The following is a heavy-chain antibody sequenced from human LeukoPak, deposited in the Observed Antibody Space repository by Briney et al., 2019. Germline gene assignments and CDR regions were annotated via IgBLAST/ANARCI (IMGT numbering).Heavy chain of an antibody. CDR1: GGSFSGYY. CDR3: ARDYYGSGSYYRHYYYYYMDV. D-gene: IGHD3-10*01. CDR2: INHSGST. Sequence: SETLSLTCAVYGGSFSGYYWSWIRQPPGKGLEWIGEINHSGSTNYNPSLKSRVTISVDTSKNQFSLKLSSVTAADTAVYYCARDYYGSGSYYRHYYYYYMDVWGKGTTVTISS. J-gene: IGHJ6*03. V-gene: IGHV4-34*01.